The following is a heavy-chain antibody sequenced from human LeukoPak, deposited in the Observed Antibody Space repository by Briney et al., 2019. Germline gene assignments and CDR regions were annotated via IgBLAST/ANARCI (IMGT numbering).Heavy chain of an antibody. J-gene: IGHJ4*02. V-gene: IGHV1-46*01. CDR3: AKLATSDTGETY. CDR2: INPSGDST. CDR1: GYTFTINH. D-gene: IGHD3-16*01. Sequence: ASVKVSCKASGYTFTINHIHWVRQAPGQGLEWMGVINPSGDSTTYAQNFQGRVTMTRDTSTSTVYMELRSLRSEDTAIYYCAKLATSDTGETYWGQGALVTVSS.